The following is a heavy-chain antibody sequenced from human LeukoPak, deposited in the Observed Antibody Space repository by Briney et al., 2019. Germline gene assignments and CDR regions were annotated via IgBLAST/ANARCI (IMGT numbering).Heavy chain of an antibody. Sequence: AGGSLRLSCAASGFTFSSYAMHWVRQAPGKGLEWVTFIRNDGSNKYYADSVKGRFTISRDNSKNTLYLQMNSLRPEDTAVYYCARVQVAGTSVFRMDFQHWGQGTLVTVSS. D-gene: IGHD6-19*01. CDR1: GFTFSSYA. CDR2: IRNDGSNK. CDR3: ARVQVAGTSVFRMDFQH. J-gene: IGHJ1*01. V-gene: IGHV3-30*02.